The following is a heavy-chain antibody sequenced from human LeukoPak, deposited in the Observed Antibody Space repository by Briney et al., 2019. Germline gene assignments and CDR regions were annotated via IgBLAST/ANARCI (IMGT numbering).Heavy chain of an antibody. V-gene: IGHV3-7*01. Sequence: GGSLRLSCAASGFTFRGFLMSWVGQIPGKGLEWVANIKQDGSEKYYADASKGRFTISRDNTKNSLSLQMNSLIVEDAAVYYCARAGSNWNYVYWGQGTLVTVSS. CDR1: GFTFRGFL. D-gene: IGHD1-7*01. J-gene: IGHJ4*02. CDR3: ARAGSNWNYVY. CDR2: IKQDGSEK.